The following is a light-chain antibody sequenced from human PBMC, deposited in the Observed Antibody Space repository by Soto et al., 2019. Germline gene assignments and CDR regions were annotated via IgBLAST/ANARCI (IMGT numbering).Light chain of an antibody. CDR1: QSISTY. V-gene: IGKV1-39*01. Sequence: DIQMTQSPSSLSASVGDRVTITCRASQSISTYLNWYQQKPGKAPKLLIYAASTLQSGVPSRFSGSGSGTDFTLTISSLQHEDFATYYCQQSYSTPLTFGAGTKVENK. J-gene: IGKJ4*01. CDR2: AAS. CDR3: QQSYSTPLT.